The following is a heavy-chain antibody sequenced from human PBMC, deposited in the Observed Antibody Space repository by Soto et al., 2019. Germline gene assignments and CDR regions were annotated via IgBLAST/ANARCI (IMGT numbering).Heavy chain of an antibody. CDR1: AGSLSGYY. Sequence: SQTLPLTCTVSAGSLSGYYWRWLRQPPGKGLEWIGYIYNIGSTNYNPSLRSRVTMSIDTSQEQFSLKLSSVTATDTAVYYCARHVNLPSAGTGVDSWGLGTLVTVS. D-gene: IGHD6-19*01. J-gene: IGHJ4*02. V-gene: IGHV4-59*08. CDR3: ARHVNLPSAGTGVDS. CDR2: IYNIGST.